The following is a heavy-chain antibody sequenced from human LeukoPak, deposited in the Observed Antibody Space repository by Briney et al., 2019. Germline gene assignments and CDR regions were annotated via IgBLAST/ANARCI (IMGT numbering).Heavy chain of an antibody. J-gene: IGHJ4*02. CDR3: ARYCSGGSCSNFDY. Sequence: VQVSCKASGSPFTSYDINWVRQATGQGLEWMGWMNPNSGNTGYAQKFQGRVTMTRNTSISTAYMELSSLRSEDTAVYYCARYCSGGSCSNFDYWGQGTLVTVSS. V-gene: IGHV1-8*01. CDR1: GSPFTSYD. D-gene: IGHD2-15*01. CDR2: MNPNSGNT.